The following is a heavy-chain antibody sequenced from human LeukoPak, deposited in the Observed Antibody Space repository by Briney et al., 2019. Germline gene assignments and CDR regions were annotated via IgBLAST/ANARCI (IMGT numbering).Heavy chain of an antibody. Sequence: PGRSLRLSCAASGFTFTAYLIHWVRQAPGKGLEWVAVMSSDGNAMFYADSVKGRFTISRDNSKNTLYLQMNSLRAEDTAVYYCGRESEYYFDHSASFDYWGQGTLVTVSS. CDR3: GRESEYYFDHSASFDY. CDR1: GFTFTAYL. CDR2: MSSDGNAM. V-gene: IGHV3-30*14. J-gene: IGHJ4*02. D-gene: IGHD3-22*01.